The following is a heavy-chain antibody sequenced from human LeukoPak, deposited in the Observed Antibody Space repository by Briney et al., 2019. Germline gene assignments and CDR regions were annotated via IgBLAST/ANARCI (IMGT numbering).Heavy chain of an antibody. J-gene: IGHJ4*02. CDR1: GGTFSSYA. D-gene: IGHD5-18*01. CDR3: AEGFQNSYGYF. V-gene: IGHV1-69*04. CDR2: IIPILGIA. Sequence: ASVKVSCKASGGTFSSYAISWVRQAPGQGLEWMGRIIPILGIANYAQKFQGRVTITAGKSTSTAYMELSSLRSEDTAVYYCAEGFQNSYGYFWGQGTLVTVSS.